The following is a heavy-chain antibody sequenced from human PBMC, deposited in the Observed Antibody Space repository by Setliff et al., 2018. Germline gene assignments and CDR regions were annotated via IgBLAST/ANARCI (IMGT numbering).Heavy chain of an antibody. CDR1: GGSISSHY. V-gene: IGHV4-59*11. CDR2: IYYSGSN. J-gene: IGHJ3*02. CDR3: ARDPHVLRYFDWLSPPTAFDI. D-gene: IGHD3-9*01. Sequence: SETLSLTCTVSGGSISSHYWSWIRQPPGKGLEWIGSIYYSGSNKYNPSLKSRVTISVDTSKNQFSMKLSSVTAADTAVYYCARDPHVLRYFDWLSPPTAFDIWGQGTMVTVSS.